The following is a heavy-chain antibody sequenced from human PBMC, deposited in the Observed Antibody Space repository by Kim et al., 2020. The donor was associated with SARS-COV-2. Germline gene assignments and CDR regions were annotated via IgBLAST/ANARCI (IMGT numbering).Heavy chain of an antibody. CDR3: ASYDYGDYKLFDY. CDR2: IIPIFGTA. CDR1: GGTFSSYA. V-gene: IGHV1-69*13. J-gene: IGHJ4*02. D-gene: IGHD4-17*01. Sequence: SVKVSCKASGGTFSSYAISWVRQAPGQGLEWMGGIIPIFGTANYAQKFQGRVTITADESTSTAYMELSSLRSEDTAVYYCASYDYGDYKLFDYWGQGTLVTVSS.